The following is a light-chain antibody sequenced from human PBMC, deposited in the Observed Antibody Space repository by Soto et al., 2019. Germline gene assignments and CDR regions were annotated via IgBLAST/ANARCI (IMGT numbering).Light chain of an antibody. CDR3: QQYNNWPRGT. Sequence: EIVMTQSPATLSVSPGERATLSCRASQSVSSNLAWYQQKPGQAPRLLIYGASTRATGIPARVSGSGSGTEFTLTISSLQSEDFAVYYCQQYNNWPRGTFGQGTKVDNK. J-gene: IGKJ1*01. CDR1: QSVSSN. CDR2: GAS. V-gene: IGKV3-15*01.